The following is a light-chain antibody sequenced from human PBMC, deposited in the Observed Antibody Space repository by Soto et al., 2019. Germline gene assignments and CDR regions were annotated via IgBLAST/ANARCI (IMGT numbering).Light chain of an antibody. CDR2: EVT. Sequence: QSVLTQPPSVSGAPGQRVSISCTGSTSNIGAPYDVHWYQHLPGTAPKLIIYEVTNRPSGVSNRFSGSKSGNTASLTISGLQAEDEADYYCSSYTTSSTRVFGPGTKVTVL. CDR1: TSNIGAPYD. CDR3: SSYTTSSTRV. V-gene: IGLV1-40*01. J-gene: IGLJ1*01.